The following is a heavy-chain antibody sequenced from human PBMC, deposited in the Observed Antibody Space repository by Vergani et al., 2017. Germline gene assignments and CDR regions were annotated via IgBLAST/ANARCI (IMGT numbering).Heavy chain of an antibody. Sequence: VQLLESGGGLVQPGGSLRLSCAASGFTFSSYGMHWVRQAPGKGLEWVAFIRYDGSNKYYADFVKGRFTIFRDNSKNTLYLQMNSLRAEDTAVYYCAKVTQGAFDIWGQGTKVIVSS. J-gene: IGHJ3*02. CDR2: IRYDGSNK. CDR1: GFTFSSYG. V-gene: IGHV3-30*02. CDR3: AKVTQGAFDI.